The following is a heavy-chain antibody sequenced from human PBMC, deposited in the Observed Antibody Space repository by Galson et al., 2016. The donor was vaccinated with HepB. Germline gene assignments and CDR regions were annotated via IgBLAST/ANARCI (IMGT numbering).Heavy chain of an antibody. Sequence: SLRLSCAASGFTFSSYAMHWVRQAPGKGLEWVAVISYDGSNKYYADSVKGRFTISKDSSKNTLYLQMNSLRDDDTAVYYCVKDKENWGALDFWGQGTLVTVSS. J-gene: IGHJ4*02. CDR2: ISYDGSNK. D-gene: IGHD7-27*01. CDR1: GFTFSSYA. CDR3: VKDKENWGALDF. V-gene: IGHV3-30-3*01.